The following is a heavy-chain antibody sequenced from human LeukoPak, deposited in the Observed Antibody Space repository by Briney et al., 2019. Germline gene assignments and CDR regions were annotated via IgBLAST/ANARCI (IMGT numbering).Heavy chain of an antibody. CDR3: AKERVGATGSVGTFDY. D-gene: IGHD1-26*01. CDR2: LSYDGSNK. Sequence: GGSRNPSGPPSELTSGTYGSPWAGQAQGKGLRWVAVLSYDGSNKYYADSVKGRFTISRDNSKNTLYLQMNSLRAEDTAVYYCAKERVGATGSVGTFDYWGQGTLVTVSS. J-gene: IGHJ4*02. CDR1: ELTSGTYG. V-gene: IGHV3-30*18.